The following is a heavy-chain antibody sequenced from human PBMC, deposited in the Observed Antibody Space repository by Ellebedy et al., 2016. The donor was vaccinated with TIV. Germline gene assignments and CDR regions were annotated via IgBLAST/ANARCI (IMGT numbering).Heavy chain of an antibody. Sequence: GESLKISCAASGFTFGCCAMSWVRQAPGKGLEWVSVISNGGDTTYADSVKGRFTISRDNSKNTLYLQMNSLRAEDTAVYYCARAGSSGWEAYFDLWGRGTLVTVSS. CDR2: ISNGGDTT. J-gene: IGHJ2*01. CDR3: ARAGSSGWEAYFDL. D-gene: IGHD6-19*01. CDR1: GFTFGCCA. V-gene: IGHV3-23*01.